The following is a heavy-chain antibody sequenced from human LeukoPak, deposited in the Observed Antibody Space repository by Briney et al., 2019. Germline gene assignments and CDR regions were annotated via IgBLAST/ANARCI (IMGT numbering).Heavy chain of an antibody. V-gene: IGHV1-46*01. CDR3: ARVYDSLTGSGFDY. CDR2: INPSGGTT. D-gene: IGHD3-9*01. J-gene: IGHJ4*02. CDR1: GYTFTSYY. Sequence: ASVKDSCKASGYTFTSYYMHWVRQAPGQGLGWMGIINPSGGTTSYAQKFQGRVTMTRDTSTSTVYMELSSLGSEDTAVYYCARVYDSLTGSGFDYWGQGTLVTVSS.